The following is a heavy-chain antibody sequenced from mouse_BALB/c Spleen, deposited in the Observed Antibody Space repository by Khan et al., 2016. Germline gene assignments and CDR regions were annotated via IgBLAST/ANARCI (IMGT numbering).Heavy chain of an antibody. V-gene: IGHV1-87*01. D-gene: IGHD2-4*01. CDR2: IYPGDGDX. CDR1: GYTFTTYW. CDR3: ARGNSYYDYDY. Sequence: QVQLQQSGAELARPGASVKLSCKASGYTFTTYWMQWVKQRPGQGLEWIGAIYPGDGDXRYTQKFKGKATLTADKSSSTAYMQLSSLASEDSAVYYCARGNSYYDYDYWGQGTTLTVSS. J-gene: IGHJ2*01.